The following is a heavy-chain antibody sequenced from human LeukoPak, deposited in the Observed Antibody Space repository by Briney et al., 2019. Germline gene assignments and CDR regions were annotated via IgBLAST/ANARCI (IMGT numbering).Heavy chain of an antibody. CDR1: GFTFRVSA. D-gene: IGHD5-12*01. Sequence: QTGGSLRLSCAASGFTFRVSAMHWVRQAPGKGLEWIGRIRSKANNDATAYAASVKGRFTISRDDSKNTTYLQINSLKTEDTAVYYCTRGWLIRIGDYWGQGALVTVSS. V-gene: IGHV3-73*01. CDR2: IRSKANNDAT. CDR3: TRGWLIRIGDY. J-gene: IGHJ4*02.